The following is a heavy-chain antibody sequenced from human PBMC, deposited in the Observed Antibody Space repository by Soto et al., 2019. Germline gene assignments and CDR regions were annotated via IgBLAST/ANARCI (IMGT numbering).Heavy chain of an antibody. CDR2: IYYSGST. J-gene: IGHJ5*02. D-gene: IGHD3-10*01. CDR3: ARAYVLLWFGELLVWFDP. Sequence: LSLTCTVSGDSISSYYWSWIRQPPGKGLEWIGYIYYSGSTNYNPSLKSRVTISVDTSKNQFSLKLSSVTAADTAVYYCARAYVLLWFGELLVWFDPWGQGTLVTVSS. V-gene: IGHV4-59*01. CDR1: GDSISSYY.